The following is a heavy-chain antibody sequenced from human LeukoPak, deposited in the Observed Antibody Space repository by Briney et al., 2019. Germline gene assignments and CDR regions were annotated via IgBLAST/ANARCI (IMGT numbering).Heavy chain of an antibody. J-gene: IGHJ4*02. Sequence: GGSLRLSCAASGFTFSSYSMNWVRQAPGKGLEWVSSISSSSSYIYYADSVKGRFTISRDNAKNSLYLQMNSLRAEDTAVYYCARDIRGDYYDSSGYLFDYWGQGTLVTVSS. CDR2: ISSSSSYI. V-gene: IGHV3-21*01. CDR3: ARDIRGDYYDSSGYLFDY. D-gene: IGHD3-22*01. CDR1: GFTFSSYS.